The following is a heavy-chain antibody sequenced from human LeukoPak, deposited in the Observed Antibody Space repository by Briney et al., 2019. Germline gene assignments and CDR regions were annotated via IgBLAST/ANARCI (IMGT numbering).Heavy chain of an antibody. J-gene: IGHJ3*02. D-gene: IGHD5-24*01. Sequence: GGSLRLSCAASRFIFSSYSMNWVRQAPGKGLEWVSSINGSNNYIYYGDSVKGRFTISRDNAKNSLYLQMNSLRAEDTALYYCAREGYTGFDIWGQGTMVTVSS. V-gene: IGHV3-21*01. CDR2: INGSNNYI. CDR1: RFIFSSYS. CDR3: AREGYTGFDI.